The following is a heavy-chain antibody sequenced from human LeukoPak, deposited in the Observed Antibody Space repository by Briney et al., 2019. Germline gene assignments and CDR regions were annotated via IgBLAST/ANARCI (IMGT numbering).Heavy chain of an antibody. V-gene: IGHV1-46*01. CDR1: GYTFTGYY. CDR3: ARDQRLRYFDQNWYFDL. Sequence: GASVKVSCKASGYTFTGYYMHWVRQAPGQGLEWMGIINPSGGSTSYAQKFQGRVTMTRDMSTSTVYMELSSLRSEDTAVYYCARDQRLRYFDQNWYFDLWGRGTLVTVSS. D-gene: IGHD3-9*01. J-gene: IGHJ2*01. CDR2: INPSGGST.